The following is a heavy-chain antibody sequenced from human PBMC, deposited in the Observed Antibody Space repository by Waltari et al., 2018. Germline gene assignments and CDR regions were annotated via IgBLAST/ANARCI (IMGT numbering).Heavy chain of an antibody. CDR2: INYDGSQK. CDR3: AKSRGFEY. V-gene: IGHV3-7*01. J-gene: IGHJ4*02. Sequence: EVQLVESGGGLVKPGGSLSLSCGASGFTFSRYWMSWGRQTPGKGREWVANINYDGSQKYYVDSVKGRFTISRDNAKNSVYLQMNSLRVEDTAVYYCAKSRGFEYWGQGTLITVSS. CDR1: GFTFSRYW. D-gene: IGHD2-2*01.